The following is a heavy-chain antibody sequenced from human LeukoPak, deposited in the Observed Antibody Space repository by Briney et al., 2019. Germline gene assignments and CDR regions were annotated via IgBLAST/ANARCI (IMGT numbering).Heavy chain of an antibody. CDR1: GGSISSYY. Sequence: SETLSLTCTVSGGSISSYYWSWIRQPAGKGLEWIGRIYTSGSTNYNPSLKSRVTMSVDTSKNQFSPKLSSVTAADTAVYYCARDYDSSGYYFSGADYWGQGTLVTVSS. CDR2: IYTSGST. J-gene: IGHJ4*02. D-gene: IGHD3-22*01. CDR3: ARDYDSSGYYFSGADY. V-gene: IGHV4-4*07.